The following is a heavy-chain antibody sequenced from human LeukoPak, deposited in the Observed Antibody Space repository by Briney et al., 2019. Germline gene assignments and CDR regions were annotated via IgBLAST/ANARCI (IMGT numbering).Heavy chain of an antibody. CDR3: ARDRGSGSYLPTDY. Sequence: GGSLRLSCAASGFPFSTYGMHWVRQAPGKGLEWVAVIWYDGSNKNYADSVKGRFTISRDNSKNTLYLQMNSLRAEDTAVYYCARDRGSGSYLPTDYWGQGTLVTVSS. J-gene: IGHJ4*02. CDR1: GFPFSTYG. V-gene: IGHV3-33*01. D-gene: IGHD3-10*01. CDR2: IWYDGSNK.